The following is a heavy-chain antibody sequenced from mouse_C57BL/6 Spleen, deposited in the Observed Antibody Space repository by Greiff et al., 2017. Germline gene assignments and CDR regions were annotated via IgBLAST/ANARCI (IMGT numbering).Heavy chain of an antibody. CDR3: AREGDYPGFAY. D-gene: IGHD2-4*01. Sequence: VQLQQSGPELVKPGASVKIPCKASGYTFTDYNMDWVKQSHGKSLEWIGDINPNNGGTIYNQKFKGKATLTVDKSSSTAYMELRSLTSEDTAVYYCAREGDYPGFAYWGQGTLVTVSA. V-gene: IGHV1-18*01. CDR2: INPNNGGT. CDR1: GYTFTDYN. J-gene: IGHJ3*01.